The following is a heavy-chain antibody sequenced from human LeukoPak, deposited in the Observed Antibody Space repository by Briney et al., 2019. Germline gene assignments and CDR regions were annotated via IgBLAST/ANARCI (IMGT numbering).Heavy chain of an antibody. V-gene: IGHV3-23*01. CDR2: ISGSGGST. CDR1: GFTFSSYA. CDR3: AKEIGYDSSGSPYY. Sequence: GGSLRLSCAASGFTFSSYAMSWVRLAPGKGLEWVSAISGSGGSTYYADSVKGRFTISRDNSKNTLYLQMNSLRAEDTAVYYCAKEIGYDSSGSPYYWGQGTLVTVSS. D-gene: IGHD3-22*01. J-gene: IGHJ4*02.